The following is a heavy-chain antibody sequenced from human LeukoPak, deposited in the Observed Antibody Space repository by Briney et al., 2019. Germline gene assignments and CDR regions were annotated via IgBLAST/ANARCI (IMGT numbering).Heavy chain of an antibody. CDR3: AGLLAPWLPFDY. CDR2: IYISEST. Sequence: SETLSLTCTVSGGSISSYYWSWIRQPPGKGLEWIGYIYISESTNYNPSLKSRVTISVDTSKDQFSLKLSSVTAADTAVYYCAGLLAPWLPFDYWGQGTLVTVSS. J-gene: IGHJ4*02. CDR1: GGSISSYY. V-gene: IGHV4-4*09. D-gene: IGHD5-18*01.